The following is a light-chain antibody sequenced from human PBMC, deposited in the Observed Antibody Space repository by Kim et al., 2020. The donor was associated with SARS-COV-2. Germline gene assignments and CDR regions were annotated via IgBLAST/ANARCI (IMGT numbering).Light chain of an antibody. J-gene: IGLJ2*01. Sequence: QSALTQPAFVSGSPGQSITISCTGTSSDVGGYKFVSWYQQHPGKAPKLMIYDVSNRPSGVVNRFSGSKSGNTASLTISGLQSEDEADYYCSSYTAIGALVFGGGTKLTVL. CDR3: SSYTAIGALV. CDR2: DVS. V-gene: IGLV2-14*03. CDR1: SSDVGGYKF.